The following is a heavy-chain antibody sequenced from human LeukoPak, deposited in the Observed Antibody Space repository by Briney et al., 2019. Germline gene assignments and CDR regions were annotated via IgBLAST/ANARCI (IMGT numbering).Heavy chain of an antibody. CDR3: ARRWIAAAGRGGD. CDR1: GGSVRSSYYY. CDR2: IYDSGST. V-gene: IGHV4-39*01. D-gene: IGHD6-13*01. Sequence: SETLSLTCTVSGGSVRSSYYYWGWIRQPPGKGLEWIGSIYDSGSTYYNPSLKSRVTISVDTSKNQFSLKLNSVTAADTAVYYCARRWIAAAGRGGDWGQGTLVTVSS. J-gene: IGHJ4*02.